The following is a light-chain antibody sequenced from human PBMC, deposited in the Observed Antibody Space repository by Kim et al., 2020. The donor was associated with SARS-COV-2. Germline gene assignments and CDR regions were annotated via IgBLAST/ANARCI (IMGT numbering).Light chain of an antibody. CDR1: SSDVDDYNY. CDR3: SSYTSSSSLKV. CDR2: EVT. J-gene: IGLJ3*02. V-gene: IGLV2-14*01. Sequence: QSALTQPASVSGSPGQSITIPCTGTSSDVDDYNYVSWYQQHPGKAPKLMIYEVTKRPSGVSYRFSGSKSGNTASLTISGLQAEDEADYYCSSYTSSSSLKVFGGGTQLIVL.